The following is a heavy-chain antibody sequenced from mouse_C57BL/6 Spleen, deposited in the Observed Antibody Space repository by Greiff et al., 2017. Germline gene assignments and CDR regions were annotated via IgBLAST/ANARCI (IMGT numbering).Heavy chain of an antibody. V-gene: IGHV3-6*01. D-gene: IGHD1-1*01. J-gene: IGHJ3*01. CDR1: GYSITSGYY. CDR2: ISYDGSN. Sequence: EVQLQQSGPGLVKPSQSLSLTCSVTGYSITSGYYWNWIRQFPGNKLEWMGYISYDGSNNYNPSLKNRISITRDTSKNQFFLKLNSVTTEDTATYYCAREGITTVVDFAYWGQGTLVTVSA. CDR3: AREGITTVVDFAY.